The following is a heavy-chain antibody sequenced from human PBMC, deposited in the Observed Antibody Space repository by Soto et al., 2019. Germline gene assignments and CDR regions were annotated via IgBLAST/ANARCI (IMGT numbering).Heavy chain of an antibody. CDR3: ARDLGPLALSYYYYGMDV. Sequence: QVQLQESGPGLVKPSQTLSLTCTVSGGSISSGDYYWSWIRQPPGKGLEWIGYIYYSGSTYYNPSLKSRVTLSVDTSKNQFSLKLSSVTAADTAVYYCARDLGPLALSYYYYGMDVWGQGTTVTVSS. J-gene: IGHJ6*02. CDR1: GGSISSGDYY. CDR2: IYYSGST. V-gene: IGHV4-30-4*01. D-gene: IGHD3-10*01.